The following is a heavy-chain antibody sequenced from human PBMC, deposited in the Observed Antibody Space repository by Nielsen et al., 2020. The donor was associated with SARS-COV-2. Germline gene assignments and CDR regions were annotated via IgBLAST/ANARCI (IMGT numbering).Heavy chain of an antibody. CDR3: ARDWRYYFDY. Sequence: GSLRLSCAASGFIVSSNYMSWVRQAPGKGLEWVSVIYSGGSTYYADSVKGRFTISRDNSKNTLYLQMNSLRAEDTAVYYCARDWRYYFDYWGQGTLVTVSS. V-gene: IGHV3-66*01. D-gene: IGHD1-1*01. J-gene: IGHJ4*02. CDR2: IYSGGST. CDR1: GFIVSSNY.